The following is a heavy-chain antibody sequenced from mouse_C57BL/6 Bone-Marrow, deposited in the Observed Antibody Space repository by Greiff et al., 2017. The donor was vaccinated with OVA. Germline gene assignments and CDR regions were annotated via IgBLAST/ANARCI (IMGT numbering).Heavy chain of an antibody. Sequence: QVQLKQPGTELVKPGASVKLSCKASGYTFTSYWMPWVKQRPGQGLEWIGNINPSNGGTNYTEKFKSKATLTVDKSSSTAYMQLSSLTSEDAAVYYGARKRTLRRGGDWGQGTLVTVSA. CDR3: ARKRTLRRGGD. J-gene: IGHJ3*01. D-gene: IGHD1-2*01. CDR2: INPSNGGT. V-gene: IGHV1-53*01. CDR1: GYTFTSYW.